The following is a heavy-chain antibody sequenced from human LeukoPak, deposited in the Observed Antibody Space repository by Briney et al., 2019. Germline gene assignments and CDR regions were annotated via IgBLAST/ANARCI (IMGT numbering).Heavy chain of an antibody. J-gene: IGHJ3*02. CDR3: ARSGTTYYYDSGSRI. D-gene: IGHD3-22*01. CDR1: GFTVTNNY. Sequence: GGSLRLSCAASGFTVTNNYMSWVRQAPGKGLEWVSFISGSSSTIHYADSVKGRFTISRDNAKNSLYLQMNSLRAEDTAVYYCARSGTTYYYDSGSRIWGQGTMVTVSS. V-gene: IGHV3-11*04. CDR2: ISGSSSTI.